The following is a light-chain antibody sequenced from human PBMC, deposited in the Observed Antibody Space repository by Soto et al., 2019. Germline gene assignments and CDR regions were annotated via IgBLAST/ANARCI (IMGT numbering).Light chain of an antibody. Sequence: QSVLTQPPSVSGAPGQRVTISCTGSSSNIGAGYDVHWYQQPPGTAPKFLIYGNSNRPSGVPDRFSGSKSGTSASLAITGLQAEDEADYYCQSYDSSLSGYYVFGTGTKLNVL. CDR3: QSYDSSLSGYYV. J-gene: IGLJ1*01. V-gene: IGLV1-40*01. CDR1: SSNIGAGYD. CDR2: GNS.